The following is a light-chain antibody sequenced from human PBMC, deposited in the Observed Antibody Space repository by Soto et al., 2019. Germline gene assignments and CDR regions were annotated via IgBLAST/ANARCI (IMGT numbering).Light chain of an antibody. CDR1: NSNIENND. J-gene: IGLJ2*01. CDR2: DNN. Sequence: QSVLTQPPSVSAAPGQKVTISCSGSNSNIENNDVSWYQQLPGTAPKLLIYDNNRRPSGIPDRFSGSKSGTSXTLGITGLQTGDEADYYCGSWDSSLNAKIFGGGTKVTVL. CDR3: GSWDSSLNAKI. V-gene: IGLV1-51*01.